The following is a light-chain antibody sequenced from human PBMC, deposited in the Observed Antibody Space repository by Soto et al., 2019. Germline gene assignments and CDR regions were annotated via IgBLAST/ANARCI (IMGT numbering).Light chain of an antibody. CDR2: GAS. Sequence: EIVLTHSPGTLSLSPCERATLSFSASQNVDSNYLAWYQQKLGQAPRLLIYGASTRATGVPARFSGSGSGTEFTLTISSLQSEDFAVYYCQQYNVWPPWTFGQGTKVDIK. J-gene: IGKJ1*01. CDR3: QQYNVWPPWT. V-gene: IGKV3-15*01. CDR1: QNVDSN.